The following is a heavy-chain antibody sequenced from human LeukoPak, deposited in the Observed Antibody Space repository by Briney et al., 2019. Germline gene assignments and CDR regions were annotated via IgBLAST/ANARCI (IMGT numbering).Heavy chain of an antibody. D-gene: IGHD3-10*01. CDR1: GFTFSSYG. Sequence: PGGSLRLSCAASGFTFSSYGMHWVRQAPGKGLEWVAFIRYDGSNKYYADSVKGRFTISRDNSKNTLYLQMNSLRAEDTAVYYCAKDSSYGSGSYTPSAEYFQHWGQGTLVTVSS. J-gene: IGHJ1*01. V-gene: IGHV3-30*02. CDR2: IRYDGSNK. CDR3: AKDSSYGSGSYTPSAEYFQH.